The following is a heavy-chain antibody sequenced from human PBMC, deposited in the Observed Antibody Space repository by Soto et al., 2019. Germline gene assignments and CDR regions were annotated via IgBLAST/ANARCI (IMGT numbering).Heavy chain of an antibody. CDR2: ISAYNGNT. CDR1: GYTFTSYG. J-gene: IGHJ4*02. V-gene: IGHV1-18*01. D-gene: IGHD6-19*01. CDR3: ARDKGSGWYSDY. Sequence: ASVKVSCKASGYTFTSYGISSVRQAPGQGLEWMGWISAYNGNTNYAQKLQGRVTMTTDTSTSTAYMELRSLRSDDTAVYYRARDKGSGWYSDYWGQGTLVTVSS.